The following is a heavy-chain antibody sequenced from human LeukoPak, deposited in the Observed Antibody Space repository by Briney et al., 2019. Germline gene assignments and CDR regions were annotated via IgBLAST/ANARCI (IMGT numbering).Heavy chain of an antibody. J-gene: IGHJ4*02. Sequence: PGGSLRLSCAASGFTLSTYGMHWVRQAPGKGLEWMAVIWNDGSNKYYADSVKGRFTISRDNSKNTLFLQMNNLRAEDTALYYCARASGPFDYWGQGTLVTVSS. CDR1: GFTLSTYG. V-gene: IGHV3-33*01. CDR3: ARASGPFDY. CDR2: IWNDGSNK. D-gene: IGHD3-10*01.